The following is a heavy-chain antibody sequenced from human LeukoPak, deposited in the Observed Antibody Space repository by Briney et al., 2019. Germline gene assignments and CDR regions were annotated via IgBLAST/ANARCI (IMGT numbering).Heavy chain of an antibody. CDR2: IKQDGSEK. Sequence: GGSLRLSCAASGFTFSSYWMSWVRQAPGKGLEWVANIKQDGSEKYYVDSVKGRFTVSRDNAKNSLYLQMNSLRAEDTAVYYCARVGVGARFDYWGQGTLVTVSS. J-gene: IGHJ4*02. CDR3: ARVGVGARFDY. CDR1: GFTFSSYW. V-gene: IGHV3-7*01. D-gene: IGHD1-26*01.